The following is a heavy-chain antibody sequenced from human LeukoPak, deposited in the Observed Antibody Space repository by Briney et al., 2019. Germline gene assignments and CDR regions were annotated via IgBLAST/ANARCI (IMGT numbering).Heavy chain of an antibody. J-gene: IGHJ4*02. CDR3: AKDRAIMITFGGVLNY. D-gene: IGHD3-16*01. Sequence: GGSLRLSCAGSGFTFDDYAMHWVRQAPGKGLEWVAVISYDGSNKYYADSVKGRFTISRDNSKNTLYLQMNSLRAEDTAVYYCAKDRAIMITFGGVLNYWGQGTLVTVSS. CDR2: ISYDGSNK. V-gene: IGHV3-30-3*01. CDR1: GFTFDDYA.